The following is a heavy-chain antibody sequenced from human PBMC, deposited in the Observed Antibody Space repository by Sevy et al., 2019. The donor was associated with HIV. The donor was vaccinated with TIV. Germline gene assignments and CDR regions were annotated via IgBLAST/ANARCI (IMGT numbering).Heavy chain of an antibody. CDR2: MSVTGGSI. Sequence: GGSLRLSCVGSGFTFGSYAMSWVRQAPGKGLEWVSGMSVTGGSIFYADSVKGRFTISRDNSQNSLFLQMNSLRADDTAVYYCAKWRSRXPGPGQFDLWGQXTLVTVSS. D-gene: IGHD2-8*02. CDR3: AKWRSRXPGPGQFDL. J-gene: IGHJ5*02. CDR1: GFTFGSYA. V-gene: IGHV3-23*01.